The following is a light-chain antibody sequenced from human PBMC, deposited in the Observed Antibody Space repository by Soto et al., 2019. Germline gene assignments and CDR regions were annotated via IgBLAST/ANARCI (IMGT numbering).Light chain of an antibody. CDR2: KAF. Sequence: IQLTHSPSTLSASVGDRVSITWRASQSISSWLAWYQQKPGKAPKLLIYKAFSLESGVPSRFSGSGSGTEFTLTISSLQPDDFATYYCQQYNSYSRTLGQGTNVDI. CDR3: QQYNSYSRT. J-gene: IGKJ1*01. V-gene: IGKV1-5*03. CDR1: QSISSW.